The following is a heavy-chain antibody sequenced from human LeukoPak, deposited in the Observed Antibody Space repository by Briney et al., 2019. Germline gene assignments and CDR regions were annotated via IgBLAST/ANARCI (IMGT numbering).Heavy chain of an antibody. J-gene: IGHJ5*02. CDR3: ARGHCSSTSCYRWFDP. V-gene: IGHV1-18*04. D-gene: IGHD2-2*01. CDR1: GYTFTSYG. Sequence: GASVKVSCKASGYTFTSYGISWVRQAPGQGLEWMGWISAYNGNTNYAQKLQGRVTMTTDTSTSTAYMELRSLRSDDTAVYYCARGHCSSTSCYRWFDPWAREPWSPSPQ. CDR2: ISAYNGNT.